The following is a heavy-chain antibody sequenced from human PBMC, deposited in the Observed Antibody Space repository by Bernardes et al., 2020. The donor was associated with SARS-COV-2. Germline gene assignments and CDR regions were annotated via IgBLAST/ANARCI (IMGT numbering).Heavy chain of an antibody. CDR2: IYYSGST. CDR3: AREGGDSSGYYYVFDY. D-gene: IGHD3-22*01. V-gene: IGHV4-31*03. CDR1: GGSISSGGYY. J-gene: IGHJ4*02. Sequence: SETLSLTCTVSGGSISSGGYYWSWIRQHPGKGLEWIGYIYYSGSTYYNPSLKSRVTISVDTSKNQFSLKLSSVTAADTAVYYCAREGGDSSGYYYVFDYWGQGTLVTVSS.